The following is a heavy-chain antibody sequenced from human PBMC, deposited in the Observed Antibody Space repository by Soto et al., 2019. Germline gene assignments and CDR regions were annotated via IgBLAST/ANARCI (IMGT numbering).Heavy chain of an antibody. D-gene: IGHD6-19*01. Sequence: ASVKVSCKASGYTFTSYDINWVRQATGQGLEWMGWMNPNSGNTGYAQKFQGRVTMTRNTSISTAYMELSSLRSEDTVVYYCARSRGSSSGWYFSWFDPWGQGTLVTVSS. V-gene: IGHV1-8*01. CDR1: GYTFTSYD. CDR2: MNPNSGNT. CDR3: ARSRGSSSGWYFSWFDP. J-gene: IGHJ5*02.